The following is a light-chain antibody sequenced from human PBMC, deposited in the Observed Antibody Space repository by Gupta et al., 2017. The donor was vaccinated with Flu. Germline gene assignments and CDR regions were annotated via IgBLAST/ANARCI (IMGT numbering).Light chain of an antibody. CDR2: DVT. V-gene: IGLV2-8*01. CDR1: SSDVGGYNY. J-gene: IGLJ1*01. CDR3: ASYAGSRTLV. Sequence: QSPPTHLPSASGSPGQSVTLSCPGTSSDVGGYNYVSWYPHHPATAPQLIIFDVTQRPSGVPDRFSGSKSGNTASLIVSGRQADDQAEYYCASYAGSRTLVFGTGTKVTVL.